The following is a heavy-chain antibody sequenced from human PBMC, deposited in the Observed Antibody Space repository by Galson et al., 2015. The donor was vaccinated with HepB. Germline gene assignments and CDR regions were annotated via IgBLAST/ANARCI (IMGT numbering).Heavy chain of an antibody. J-gene: IGHJ6*03. Sequence: SLRLSCAASGFTFSSYGMHWVRQAPGKGLEWVAVISYDGSNKYYADSVKGRFTISRDNSKNTLYLQMNSLRAEDTAVYYCAKDPDYDFWSGYYPGDYYYYYYMDVWGKGTTVTVSS. V-gene: IGHV3-30*18. CDR2: ISYDGSNK. CDR1: GFTFSSYG. D-gene: IGHD3-3*01. CDR3: AKDPDYDFWSGYYPGDYYYYYYMDV.